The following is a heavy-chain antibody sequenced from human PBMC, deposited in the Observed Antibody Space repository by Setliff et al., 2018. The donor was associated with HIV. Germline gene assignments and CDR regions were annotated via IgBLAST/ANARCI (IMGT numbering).Heavy chain of an antibody. CDR3: ARVIDYGVLYWSYYMDV. CDR1: GYTFTTYA. CDR2: TNAGNGNT. Sequence: GPSVKVSCKASGYTFTTYAIHWVRQAPGQRLEFMGWTNAGNGNTKYSQRFQGRVTITIDTSTSTAYMELRSLRSDDTAVYYCARVIDYGVLYWSYYMDVWGKGTTVTVSS. J-gene: IGHJ6*03. V-gene: IGHV1-3*01. D-gene: IGHD4-17*01.